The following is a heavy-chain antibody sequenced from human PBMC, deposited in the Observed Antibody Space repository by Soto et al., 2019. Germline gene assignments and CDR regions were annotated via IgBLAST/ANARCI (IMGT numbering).Heavy chain of an antibody. Sequence: VASVKVSCKASGYTFTSYGISWVRQAPGQGLEWMGWISAYNGNTNYAQKLQGRVTMTTDTSTSTAYMELRSLRSDDTAVYYCARVAVAGNRGGYFQQWGQGTLVTVSS. CDR3: ARVAVAGNRGGYFQQ. CDR1: GYTFTSYG. D-gene: IGHD6-19*01. V-gene: IGHV1-18*01. J-gene: IGHJ1*01. CDR2: ISAYNGNT.